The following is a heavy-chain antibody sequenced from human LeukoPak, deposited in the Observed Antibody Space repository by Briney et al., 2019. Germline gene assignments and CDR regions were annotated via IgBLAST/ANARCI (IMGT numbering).Heavy chain of an antibody. Sequence: GGSLRPSCAASGFTFSSYDMHWVRQRAGKGLEWVSGIGSIGDTYYPGSVKGRFTISRENAKNSLYLQMNSLRAGDTAVYFCARGLVGAFDSWGQGTLVTVSS. CDR1: GFTFSSYD. CDR2: IGSIGDT. V-gene: IGHV3-13*01. J-gene: IGHJ4*02. CDR3: ARGLVGAFDS. D-gene: IGHD1-26*01.